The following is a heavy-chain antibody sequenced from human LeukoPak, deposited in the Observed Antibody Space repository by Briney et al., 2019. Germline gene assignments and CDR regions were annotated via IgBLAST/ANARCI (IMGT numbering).Heavy chain of an antibody. CDR1: GYNFTTYA. CDR2: IIAGTGIT. CDR3: ARTSGSGSFYTN. V-gene: IGHV1-3*01. Sequence: ASVKVSCKASGYNFTTYAIHWVRQAPGQRLEWMGWIIAGTGITQYSQKFQGRVTFTRDTSANAAYMEVSSLRSEDTALYFYARTSGSGSFYTNWGQGTLVTVSS. D-gene: IGHD3-10*01. J-gene: IGHJ4*02.